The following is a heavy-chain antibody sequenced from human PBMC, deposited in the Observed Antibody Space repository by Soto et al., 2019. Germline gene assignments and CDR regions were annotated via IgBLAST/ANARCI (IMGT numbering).Heavy chain of an antibody. Sequence: EVQLWESGGGLVQPGGSLRLSCAASGFTFSSDSMSWVLQAPGKGLEWVSGIRGSGGSTAYTDSVKGRFTISRDNSKNTLYLQINSLRAEDTAVYYCAKGLGEVSFYGMAVWGQGTTVTVSS. V-gene: IGHV3-23*01. J-gene: IGHJ6*02. CDR1: GFTFSSDS. CDR2: IRGSGGST. D-gene: IGHD3-16*02. CDR3: AKGLGEVSFYGMAV.